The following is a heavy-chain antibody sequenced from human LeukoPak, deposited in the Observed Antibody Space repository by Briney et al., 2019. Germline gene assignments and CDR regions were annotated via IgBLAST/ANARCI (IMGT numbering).Heavy chain of an antibody. V-gene: IGHV3-30*02. CDR2: IRYDGSNK. CDR3: AKGGGYEAQYYYYYLDV. D-gene: IGHD5-12*01. J-gene: IGHJ6*03. CDR1: GFSFSSYG. Sequence: PGGSLRLSCAGAGFSFSSYGMHWVRQAAGKGLEWVAFIRYDGSNKYYADSVKGRLTVSRDNSKNTLYLQMKSLRAEDTAVYYCAKGGGYEAQYYYYYLDVWGKGTTVTISS.